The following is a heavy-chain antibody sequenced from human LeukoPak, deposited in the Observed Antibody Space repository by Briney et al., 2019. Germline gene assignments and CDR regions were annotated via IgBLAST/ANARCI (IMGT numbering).Heavy chain of an antibody. V-gene: IGHV3-23*01. J-gene: IGHJ4*02. D-gene: IGHD3-10*01. CDR3: AEHPSMPRGPGY. CDR1: GFTFSSYA. Sequence: GGSLRLSCATSGFTFSSYAMSWVRQAPGKGLEWVSVISGSGGDTYYADSVKGRFTISRDNSKNTLYLQMNSLRAEDTAVYYCAEHPSMPRGPGYWGQGTLVTVSS. CDR2: ISGSGGDT.